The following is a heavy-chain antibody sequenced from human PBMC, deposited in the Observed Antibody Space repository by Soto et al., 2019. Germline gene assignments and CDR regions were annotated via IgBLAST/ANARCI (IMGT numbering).Heavy chain of an antibody. CDR3: ARENSSGWYLKSYYFDY. CDR1: GYTFTSYA. J-gene: IGHJ4*02. Sequence: QVQLVQSGAEVKKPGASVKVYCKASGYTFTSYAMHWVRQAPGQRLEWMGWINAGNGNTKYSQKFQGRVTITRDTSASTAYMELSSLRSEDTAVYYCARENSSGWYLKSYYFDYWGQGTLVTVSS. D-gene: IGHD6-19*01. V-gene: IGHV1-3*01. CDR2: INAGNGNT.